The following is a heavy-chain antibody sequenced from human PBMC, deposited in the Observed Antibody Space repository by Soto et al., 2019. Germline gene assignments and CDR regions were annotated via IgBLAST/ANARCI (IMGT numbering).Heavy chain of an antibody. Sequence: ASVKVSCKASGYTFTSYYMHWVRQAPGQGLEWMGIINPSGGSTSYAQKFQGRVTMTRDTSTSTVYMELSSLRSEDTAVYYCARDYCTNGVCYREYYFDYWGQGTLVTVS. CDR1: GYTFTSYY. J-gene: IGHJ4*02. CDR2: INPSGGST. D-gene: IGHD2-8*01. V-gene: IGHV1-46*01. CDR3: ARDYCTNGVCYREYYFDY.